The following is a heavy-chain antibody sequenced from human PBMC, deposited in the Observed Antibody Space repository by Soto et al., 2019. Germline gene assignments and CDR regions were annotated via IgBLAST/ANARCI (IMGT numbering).Heavy chain of an antibody. V-gene: IGHV1-18*04. CDR2: ISAHNGNT. J-gene: IGHJ4*02. Sequence: QLVQSGAEVKRPGASVKVSCKASGYTFTNYGISWVRQAPGQGLEWMGWISAHNGNTNYAQKLQGRVTLATDTSASAAYVELRNLRADDTAVYYCAGDCSNTNCFTVYWGQGALVTVSS. CDR1: GYTFTNYG. D-gene: IGHD2-2*01. CDR3: AGDCSNTNCFTVY.